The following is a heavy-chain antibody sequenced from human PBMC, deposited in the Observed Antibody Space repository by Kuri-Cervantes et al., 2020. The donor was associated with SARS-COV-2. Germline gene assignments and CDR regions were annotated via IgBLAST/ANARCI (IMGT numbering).Heavy chain of an antibody. CDR2: INHSGSI. D-gene: IGHD3-10*01. V-gene: IGHV4-34*01. Sequence: SETLSLTCAVYGGSFSGYYWSWIRQPPGKGLEWIGEINHSGSINYNPSLKSRVTISVDTSKNQFSLKLSSVTAADTAVYYCARGQRITMVRGVMGFDYWGQGTLVTVSS. CDR1: GGSFSGYY. J-gene: IGHJ4*02. CDR3: ARGQRITMVRGVMGFDY.